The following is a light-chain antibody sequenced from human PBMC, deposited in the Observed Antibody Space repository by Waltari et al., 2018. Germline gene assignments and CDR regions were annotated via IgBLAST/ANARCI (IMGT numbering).Light chain of an antibody. V-gene: IGLV1-40*01. CDR1: WSNIGAGYD. Sequence: QSVLTHPPSVSGAPGQRVTISCTGSWSNIGAGYDVHWYPQLPGKAPPLLVCGVNTRPPGVPDRFFGSKSGTSASLAIPGLQPEDEADYYCQSYDTSLGVVFGGETKLTVL. CDR2: GVN. J-gene: IGLJ2*01. CDR3: QSYDTSLGVV.